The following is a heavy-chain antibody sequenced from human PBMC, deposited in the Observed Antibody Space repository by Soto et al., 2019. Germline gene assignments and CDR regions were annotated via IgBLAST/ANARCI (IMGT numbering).Heavy chain of an antibody. J-gene: IGHJ6*02. Sequence: PSETLSLSCTVSGGSVSSGSYYWSWIRQPPGKGLEWIGYIYYSGSTNYNPSLKSRVTISVDTSKNQFSLKLRSVTAADTAVYYCARDFVVPAAMSLDRYYYYGMDVWGQGTTVTVSS. CDR2: IYYSGST. D-gene: IGHD2-2*01. CDR1: GGSVSSGSYY. CDR3: ARDFVVPAAMSLDRYYYYGMDV. V-gene: IGHV4-61*01.